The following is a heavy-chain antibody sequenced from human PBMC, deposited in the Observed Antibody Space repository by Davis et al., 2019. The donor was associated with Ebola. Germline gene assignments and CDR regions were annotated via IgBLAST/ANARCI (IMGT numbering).Heavy chain of an antibody. CDR1: GFTVSSNY. D-gene: IGHD3-3*01. CDR2: IYSGGST. Sequence: PGGSLRLSCAASGFTVSSNYMSWVRQAPGKGLEWVSVIYSGGSTYYADSVKGRFTISRDNAKNSLYLQMNSLRDEDTAVYYCARVTIFGVSDYWGQGTLVTVSS. CDR3: ARVTIFGVSDY. J-gene: IGHJ4*02. V-gene: IGHV3-53*01.